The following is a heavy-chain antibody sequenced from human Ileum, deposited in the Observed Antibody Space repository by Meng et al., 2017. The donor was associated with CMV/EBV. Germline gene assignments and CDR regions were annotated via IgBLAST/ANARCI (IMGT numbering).Heavy chain of an antibody. V-gene: IGHV3-11*01. CDR2: ITNSGETM. CDR1: GFTFSHYF. Sequence: GESLKISCAASGFTFSHYFMSWIRQAPGKGLEWVAYITNSGETMYYADSVKGRFTISRDNAKNSLHLQMHNLRADDSAVYYCARGDPGGDPWGRGVLVTVSS. J-gene: IGHJ5*02. D-gene: IGHD1-14*01. CDR3: ARGDPGGDP.